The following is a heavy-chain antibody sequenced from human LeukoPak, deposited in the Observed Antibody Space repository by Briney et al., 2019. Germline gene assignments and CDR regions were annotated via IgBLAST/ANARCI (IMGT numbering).Heavy chain of an antibody. V-gene: IGHV5-51*01. D-gene: IGHD5-12*01. CDR3: ARSQYGYTYYYYHGMDV. J-gene: IGHJ6*02. CDR2: IYPDDSDT. CDR1: GCIFTNYW. Sequence: GESLKISCKGSGCIFTNYWIAWVRQKPGKGLEWMGMIYPDDSDTRYSPPFQGQVTISADKSISTAYLQWSSLQASDTAMYYCARSQYGYTYYYYHGMDVWGQGTMVTVSS.